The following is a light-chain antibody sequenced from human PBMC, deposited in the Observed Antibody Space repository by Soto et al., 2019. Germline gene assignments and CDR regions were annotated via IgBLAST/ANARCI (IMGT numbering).Light chain of an antibody. CDR2: GNS. CDR3: QSDDSSLSAL. J-gene: IGLJ2*01. Sequence: QSVLTQPPSVSGAPGQRVTISCTGSSSNIGAGYDVHWYQQLPGTAPKLLIYGNSNRPSGVPDRFSGSKSGPSASLAITGLQAEDEADYYCQSDDSSLSALFGGGTKLTVL. V-gene: IGLV1-40*01. CDR1: SSNIGAGYD.